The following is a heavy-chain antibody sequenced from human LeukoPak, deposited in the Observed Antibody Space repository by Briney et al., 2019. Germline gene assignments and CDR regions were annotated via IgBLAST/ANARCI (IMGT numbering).Heavy chain of an antibody. V-gene: IGHV1-18*01. J-gene: IGHJ5*02. D-gene: IGHD2-2*01. CDR1: GYTFTSYG. Sequence: RASVKVSCKASGYTFTSYGISWVRQAPGQGLEWMGWISAYNGNTNYAQKLQGRVTMTTDTSTSTAYMELRSLRSDDTAVYYCARIHNLGYCSSTSCRHNWFGPWGQGTLVTVSS. CDR3: ARIHNLGYCSSTSCRHNWFGP. CDR2: ISAYNGNT.